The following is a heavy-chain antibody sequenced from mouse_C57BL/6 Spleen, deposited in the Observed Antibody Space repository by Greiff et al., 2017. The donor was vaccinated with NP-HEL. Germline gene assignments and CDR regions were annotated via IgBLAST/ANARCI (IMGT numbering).Heavy chain of an antibody. CDR3: ARGELRRRFRYAMGD. V-gene: IGHV1-76*01. D-gene: IGHD2-4*01. Sequence: VQLQQSGAELVRPGASVKLSCKASGYTFTDYYINWVKQRPGQGLEWIARIYPGSGNTYYNEKFKGKATLTAAKSSSAAYMQLSNLTSEDSAVYVCARGELRRRFRYAMGDWGQGTSVTVSS. J-gene: IGHJ4*01. CDR2: IYPGSGNT. CDR1: GYTFTDYY.